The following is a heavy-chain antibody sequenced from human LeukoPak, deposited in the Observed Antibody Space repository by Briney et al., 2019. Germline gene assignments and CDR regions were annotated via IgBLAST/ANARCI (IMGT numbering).Heavy chain of an antibody. CDR2: FDPEDGET. D-gene: IGHD3-3*01. CDR1: GYTLTELS. V-gene: IGHV1-24*01. Sequence: ASVKVSRKVSGYTLTELSLHLVRQAPGKRLGGVGGFDPEDGETIYAQKFQGRVTMTEDTSTDTAYMELSSLRSEDTAVYYCATKRVLRFLEWLETHNWFDPWGQGTLVTVSS. J-gene: IGHJ5*02. CDR3: ATKRVLRFLEWLETHNWFDP.